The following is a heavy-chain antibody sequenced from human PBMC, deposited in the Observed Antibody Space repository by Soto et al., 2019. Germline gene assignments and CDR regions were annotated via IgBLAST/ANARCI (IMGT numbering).Heavy chain of an antibody. CDR3: AKDTSGDWAHYYYYYVMDV. V-gene: IGHV3-30*18. CDR2: ISYDGSNK. Sequence: GGSLRLSCAASGFTFSSYGMHWVRQAPGKGLEWVAVISYDGSNKYYADSVKGRFTISRDNSKNTLYLQMNSLRAEDTAVYYCAKDTSGDWAHYYYYYVMDVWGQGTTVTVSS. D-gene: IGHD2-21*02. CDR1: GFTFSSYG. J-gene: IGHJ6*02.